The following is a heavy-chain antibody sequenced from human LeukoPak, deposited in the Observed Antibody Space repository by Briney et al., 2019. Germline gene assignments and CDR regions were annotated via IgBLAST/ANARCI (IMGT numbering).Heavy chain of an antibody. CDR1: GGSFNGYY. D-gene: IGHD3-10*01. J-gene: IGHJ6*03. CDR2: IYSSGST. Sequence: SETLSLTCAVYGGSFNGYYWSWIRQPPGKGLEWIGYIYSSGSTNYNPSLKSRVTMSVDTSKNQFSLKVSSVTAADTAVYYCARVFDSGSQAYFYYMDVWGKGTTVTIFS. V-gene: IGHV4-59*01. CDR3: ARVFDSGSQAYFYYMDV.